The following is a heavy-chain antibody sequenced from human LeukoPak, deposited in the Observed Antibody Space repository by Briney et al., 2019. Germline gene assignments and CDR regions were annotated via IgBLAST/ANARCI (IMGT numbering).Heavy chain of an antibody. CDR1: GYTFTNYY. CDR3: ARDEGGDYGDYSPYFDY. V-gene: IGHV1-46*01. J-gene: IGHJ4*02. Sequence: ASMKVSCKATGYTFTNYYIHWVRQAPGQGLEWMGIINPSGGSTAYAQKFQGRVTMTSDTSTSTVYMELSSLRSEDTAVYYCARDEGGDYGDYSPYFDYWGQGTLVTVSS. D-gene: IGHD4-17*01. CDR2: INPSGGST.